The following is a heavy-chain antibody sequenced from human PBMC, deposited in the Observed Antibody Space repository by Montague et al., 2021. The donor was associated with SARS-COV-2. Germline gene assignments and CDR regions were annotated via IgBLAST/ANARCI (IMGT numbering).Heavy chain of an antibody. CDR1: GGSVSTYY. V-gene: IGHV4-59*02. J-gene: IGHJ5*02. CDR2: LYFSGSAT. CDR3: ARDQGLRGWFDP. Sequence: SETLSLTCTVSGGSVSTYYWSWLRQPPGKGPEWIGFLYFSGSATTYNPSLKSRVTISIDTSKNQFSPNLSSVTAADTAVYFCARDQGLRGWFDPWGQGTLVAVSS.